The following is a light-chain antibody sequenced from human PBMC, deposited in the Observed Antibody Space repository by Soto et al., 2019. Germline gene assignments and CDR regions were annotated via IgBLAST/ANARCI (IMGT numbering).Light chain of an antibody. CDR1: QTISSW. CDR2: KAS. J-gene: IGKJ1*01. V-gene: IGKV1-5*03. CDR3: QHDNCYSEA. Sequence: DIQMTQSPSTLSGSVGDRVTITCRASQTISSWLAWYQQKPGKAPKLLIYKASTLKSGVPSRLSGSGSGTEFTLTIICLLPDDFATYYCQHDNCYSEAFGQGTKVDI.